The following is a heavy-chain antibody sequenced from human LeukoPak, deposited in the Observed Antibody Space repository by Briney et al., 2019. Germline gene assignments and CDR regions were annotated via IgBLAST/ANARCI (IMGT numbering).Heavy chain of an antibody. CDR2: ISSTSSYI. J-gene: IGHJ4*02. D-gene: IGHD6-19*01. Sequence: PGGSLRLSCAASGFTFRTYTVNWVRQAPGKGLEWVSSISSTSSYIYYADSVQDRFTISRDNAKNSLYLQMNSLRAEDTAVYYCAKGWEYSSGFDSWGQGTLVTVSP. CDR1: GFTFRTYT. CDR3: AKGWEYSSGFDS. V-gene: IGHV3-21*01.